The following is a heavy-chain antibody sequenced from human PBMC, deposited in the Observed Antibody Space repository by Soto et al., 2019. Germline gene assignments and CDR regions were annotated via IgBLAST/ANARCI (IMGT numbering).Heavy chain of an antibody. CDR3: AKREGGMAHYFDY. V-gene: IGHV3-23*01. CDR1: GFTFSSYA. CDR2: ITNSGTT. D-gene: IGHD2-15*01. Sequence: EVQLLESGGGLVQPGVSLRLSCAASGFTFSSYAMTWVRQAPGKGLEWVSLITNSGTTYYAHSVKGRFTISRDNSKSTLHLQMSSMRAEDTAVYYCAKREGGMAHYFDYWGQGTLVTVSS. J-gene: IGHJ4*02.